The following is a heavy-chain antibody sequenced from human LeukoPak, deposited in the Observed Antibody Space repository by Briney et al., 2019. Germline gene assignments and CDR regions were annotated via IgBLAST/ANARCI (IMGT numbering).Heavy chain of an antibody. Sequence: ASVKVSCKASGYTFTGYFMHWVRQAPGQGLEWLGLINSNTGSTTYAQKFQGRVTMTRDTSINTAHMELSRLKSDDTAVYYCARGQPFGDYIWFDLWGQGALVTVSS. J-gene: IGHJ5*02. V-gene: IGHV1-2*06. CDR1: GYTFTGYF. CDR2: INSNTGST. D-gene: IGHD4-17*01. CDR3: ARGQPFGDYIWFDL.